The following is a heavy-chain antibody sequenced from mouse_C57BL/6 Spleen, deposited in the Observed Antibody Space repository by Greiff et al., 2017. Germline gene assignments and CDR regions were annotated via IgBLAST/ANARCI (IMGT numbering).Heavy chain of an antibody. CDR1: GFSLPSYG. D-gene: IGHD2-5*01. V-gene: IGHV2-2*01. CDR3: SRKGAYYSNYGPLAMDY. Sequence: VKLMESGPGLVQPSQSLSITCTVSGFSLPSYGVHWVRQSPGKGLEWLGVKWSGGSTDYNAAFISRLSISKDNSKSQVFFKMNSLQADDTAIYYCSRKGAYYSNYGPLAMDYWGQGTSVTVSS. J-gene: IGHJ4*01. CDR2: KWSGGST.